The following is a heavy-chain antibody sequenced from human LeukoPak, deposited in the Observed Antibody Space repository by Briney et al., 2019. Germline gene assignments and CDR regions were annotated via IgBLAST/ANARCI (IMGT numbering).Heavy chain of an antibody. Sequence: GASVKVSCKASGYTFTSYDINWVRQATGQGLEWMGWMNPNSGNTGYAQKFQGRVTMTGNTSISTAYMELSSLRSEDTAVYYCARRPNIVVVPAPPTPRRRNWFDPWGQGTLVTVSS. CDR3: ARRPNIVVVPAPPTPRRRNWFDP. V-gene: IGHV1-8*01. J-gene: IGHJ5*02. D-gene: IGHD2-2*01. CDR2: MNPNSGNT. CDR1: GYTFTSYD.